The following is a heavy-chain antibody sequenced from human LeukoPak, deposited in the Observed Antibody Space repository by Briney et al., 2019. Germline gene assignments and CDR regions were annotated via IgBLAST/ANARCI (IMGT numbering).Heavy chain of an antibody. CDR2: IYHSGST. Sequence: TSETLSLTCTVSGGSISSGGYYWSWIRQPPGKGLEWIGYIYHSGSTYYNPSLKSRVTISVDRSKNQFSLKLSSVTAADTAVYYCARYSRYCSSTSCYRPYYYYGMDVWGQGTTATVSS. D-gene: IGHD2-2*02. CDR3: ARYSRYCSSTSCYRPYYYYGMDV. J-gene: IGHJ6*02. CDR1: GGSISSGGYY. V-gene: IGHV4-30-2*01.